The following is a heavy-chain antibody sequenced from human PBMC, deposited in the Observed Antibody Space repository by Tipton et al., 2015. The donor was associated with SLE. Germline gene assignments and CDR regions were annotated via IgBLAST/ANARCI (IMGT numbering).Heavy chain of an antibody. CDR3: AREVLTGIYYCYFMDV. J-gene: IGHJ6*03. CDR2: IYTSGNT. Sequence: TLSLTCTVSGGSINSGSYFWTWIRQPAGKGLEWIGRIYTSGNTDYNPSLKSRVTISLDTSKNQFSLRLSSVTAADTAVYFCAREVLTGIYYCYFMDVWGKGTTVTVS. D-gene: IGHD4/OR15-4a*01. V-gene: IGHV4-61*02. CDR1: GGSINSGSYF.